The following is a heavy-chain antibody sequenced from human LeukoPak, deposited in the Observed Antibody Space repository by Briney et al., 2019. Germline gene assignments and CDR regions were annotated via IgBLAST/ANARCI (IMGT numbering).Heavy chain of an antibody. Sequence: GGSLRLSCAASGFVFNSHPMHWVRQAPGKGLECVSAISGTGHNTYYANSVKGRFTISRDNSRNTLYLQMGSLRAEDTALYYCAREEPAGSIDYWGQGTHVTVSS. CDR3: AREEPAGSIDY. J-gene: IGHJ4*02. D-gene: IGHD1-14*01. CDR2: ISGTGHNT. CDR1: GFVFNSHP. V-gene: IGHV3-64*01.